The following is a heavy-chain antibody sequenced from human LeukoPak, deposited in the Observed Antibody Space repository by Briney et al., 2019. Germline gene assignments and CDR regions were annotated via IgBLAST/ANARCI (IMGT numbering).Heavy chain of an antibody. D-gene: IGHD6-6*01. CDR1: GGSISSSSYY. CDR3: ARPLIPSYNWFDP. CDR2: IYYSGST. V-gene: IGHV4-39*01. Sequence: SETLSLTWTVSGGSISSSSYYWGWIRQPPGKGLEWIGSIYYSGSTYYNPSLKSRVTISVDTSKNQFSLKLSSVTAADTAVYYCARPLIPSYNWFDPWGQGTLVTVSS. J-gene: IGHJ5*02.